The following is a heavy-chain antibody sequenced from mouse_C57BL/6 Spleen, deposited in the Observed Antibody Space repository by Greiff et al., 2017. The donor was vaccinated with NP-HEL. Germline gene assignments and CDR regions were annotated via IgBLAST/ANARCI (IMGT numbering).Heavy chain of an antibody. CDR2: INPSNGGT. V-gene: IGHV1-53*01. Sequence: QVQLQQPGTELVKPGASVKLSCKASGYTFTSYWMHWVKQRPGQGLEWIGNINPSNGGTNYNEKFKSKAKLTVDKSSSTAYMQLSSLTSEDSAVYYCARPPYYYGSSFYAMDYWGQGTSVTVSS. CDR1: GYTFTSYW. D-gene: IGHD1-1*01. CDR3: ARPPYYYGSSFYAMDY. J-gene: IGHJ4*01.